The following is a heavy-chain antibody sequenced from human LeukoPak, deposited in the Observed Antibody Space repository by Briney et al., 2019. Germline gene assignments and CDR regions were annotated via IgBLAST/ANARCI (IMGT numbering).Heavy chain of an antibody. CDR2: ISYDGSNK. Sequence: GRSLRLSCAASGFTFSSYAMHWVRQAPGKGLEWVAVISYDGSNKYYADSVKGRFTISRDNSKNTLYLQMNSLRAEDTAVYYCARQPVKQLVPPHFDYWGQGTLVTVSS. CDR1: GFTFSSYA. CDR3: ARQPVKQLVPPHFDY. V-gene: IGHV3-30-3*01. D-gene: IGHD6-13*01. J-gene: IGHJ4*02.